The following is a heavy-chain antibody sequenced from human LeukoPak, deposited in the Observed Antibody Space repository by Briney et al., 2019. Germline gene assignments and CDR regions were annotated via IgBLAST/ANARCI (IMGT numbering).Heavy chain of an antibody. CDR3: ARNSDYYQRYFDL. CDR2: INHSGST. Sequence: PSETLSLTCTVSGGSISSYYWSWIRQPPGKGLEWIGEINHSGSTNYNPSLKSRVTISVDTSKNQFSLKLSSVTAADTAVYYCARNSDYYQRYFDLWGRGTLVTVSS. V-gene: IGHV4-34*01. J-gene: IGHJ2*01. CDR1: GGSISSYY. D-gene: IGHD3-22*01.